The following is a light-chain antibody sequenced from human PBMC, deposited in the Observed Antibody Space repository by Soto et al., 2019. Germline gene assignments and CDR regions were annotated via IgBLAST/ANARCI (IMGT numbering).Light chain of an antibody. V-gene: IGLV1-44*01. J-gene: IGLJ1*01. CDR3: AAWDDSLNGYV. CDR1: ISNIGSNT. Sequence: QCSLTQPPSGSGTPGQRVTISCSGSISNIGSNTVNWYQQLPGTAPKLLIYSNNQRPSGVPDRFSGSKSGTSASLAISGLQSEDEADYYCAAWDDSLNGYVFGTGTKVTVL. CDR2: SNN.